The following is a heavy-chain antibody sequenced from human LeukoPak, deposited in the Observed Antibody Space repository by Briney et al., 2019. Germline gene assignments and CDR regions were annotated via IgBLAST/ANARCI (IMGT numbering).Heavy chain of an antibody. J-gene: IGHJ4*02. V-gene: IGHV4-39*01. CDR3: ARIIRTAGYYSNPKSGAFDF. Sequence: KSSETLSHTCDVSGGSIRSSHQYWGWVCQPPGKGLEWIGSVYSSGSAYYNPSLRTRVSISVATSKSQFSLKLTSVTAADTAVYFCARIIRTAGYYSNPKSGAFDFWGQGTPVTVSS. CDR1: GGSIRSSHQY. CDR2: VYSSGSA. D-gene: IGHD3-9*01.